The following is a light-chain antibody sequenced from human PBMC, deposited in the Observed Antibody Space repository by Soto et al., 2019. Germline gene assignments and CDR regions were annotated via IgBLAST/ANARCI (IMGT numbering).Light chain of an antibody. V-gene: IGKV1-9*01. CDR2: KAS. Sequence: DIQLTQSPSFLSASIEDRVTITCRASQGISSYLAWYQQKPGKAPKLLIYKASTLKSGVPSRFSGSGSGTEFTLTISSLQPDDFATYYCQHYNSYSEAFGQGTKVDIK. CDR3: QHYNSYSEA. J-gene: IGKJ1*01. CDR1: QGISSY.